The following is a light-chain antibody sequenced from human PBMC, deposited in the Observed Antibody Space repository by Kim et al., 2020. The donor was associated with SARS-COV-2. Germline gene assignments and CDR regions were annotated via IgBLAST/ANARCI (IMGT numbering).Light chain of an antibody. CDR3: QQLNSYPVT. CDR2: TTF. J-gene: IGKJ4*01. CDR1: QAINSY. V-gene: IGKV1-9*01. Sequence: QLTQSPSSLSASVGDSITITCRASQAINSYLAWYQQKPGKAPKLLIRTTFTLQSGVPSRFSGSRSGRDFTLTISSLQPEDFATYYCQQLNSYPVTFGGGTKVEIK.